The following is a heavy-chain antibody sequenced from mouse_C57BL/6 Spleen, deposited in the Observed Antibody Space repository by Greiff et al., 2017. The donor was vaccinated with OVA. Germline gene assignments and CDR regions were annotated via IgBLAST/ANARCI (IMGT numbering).Heavy chain of an antibody. J-gene: IGHJ4*01. CDR3: ARDGLYAMDY. CDR1: GYSITSGYY. CDR2: ISYDGSN. V-gene: IGHV3-6*01. Sequence: EVKLLESGPGLVKPSQSLSLTCSVTGYSITSGYYWNWIRQFPGNKLEWMGNISYDGSNNYNPSLKNRISISRDTSTNQFFLKLNSVTTEDTATYYCARDGLYAMDYWGQGTSVTVSS.